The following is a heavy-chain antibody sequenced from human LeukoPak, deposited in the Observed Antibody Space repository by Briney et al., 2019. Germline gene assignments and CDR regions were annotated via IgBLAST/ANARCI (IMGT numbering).Heavy chain of an antibody. CDR3: ARLVVVVAATVGAFDY. D-gene: IGHD2-15*01. Sequence: SETLSLTCTVSGASISSSSYYWGWIRQHPGKGLEWIGYIYYSGSTYYNSSLKSRVTISVDTSKNQFSLKLSSVTAADTAVYYCARLVVVVAATVGAFDYWGQGTLVAVSS. CDR1: GASISSSSYY. CDR2: IYYSGST. J-gene: IGHJ4*02. V-gene: IGHV4-31*03.